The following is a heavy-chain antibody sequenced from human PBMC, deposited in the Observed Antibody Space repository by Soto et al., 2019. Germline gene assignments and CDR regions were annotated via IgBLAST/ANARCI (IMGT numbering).Heavy chain of an antibody. CDR1: GGTFSRYS. CDR3: AREDRDRETGLVPAAIDGMDV. D-gene: IGHD2-2*01. J-gene: IGHJ6*02. CDR2: IIPIFGIA. Sequence: QVQLVQSGAEVKKPGSSVKVSCKASGGTFSRYSITWVRQAPGHGLEWIGRIIPIFGIASYAQKVQGRVTTTADESPSTAYMELGSLRSDDTAVYYCAREDRDRETGLVPAAIDGMDVWGQGATVTVSS. V-gene: IGHV1-69*08.